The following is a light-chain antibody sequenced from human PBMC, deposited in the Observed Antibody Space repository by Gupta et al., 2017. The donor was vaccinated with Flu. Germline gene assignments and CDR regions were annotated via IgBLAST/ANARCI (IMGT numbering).Light chain of an antibody. CDR3: RRENTCLRT. Sequence: PATLSVSQRERVTRSCSASHSISNALDWQQDKPCQGLSLLISDVSSTGIATPVRFSGSGSGLEFSLSIISPQSEAFAVYYCRRENTCLRTFGEGTKMEIK. CDR1: HSISNA. CDR2: DVS. J-gene: IGKJ2*01. V-gene: IGKV3-15*01.